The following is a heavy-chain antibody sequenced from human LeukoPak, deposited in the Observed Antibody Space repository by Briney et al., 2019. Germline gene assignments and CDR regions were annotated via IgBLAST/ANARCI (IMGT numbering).Heavy chain of an antibody. CDR2: ITWNSGDI. Sequence: PGRSLRLSCAASGFTFDDYAMHWVRQAPGKGLEWVSGITWNSGDIGYADSVKGRFTISRDNSKNTLYLQMNSLRAEDTAVYYCARDPTAYCGGDCYTIDYWGQGTLVTVSS. CDR1: GFTFDDYA. D-gene: IGHD2-21*02. J-gene: IGHJ4*02. V-gene: IGHV3-9*01. CDR3: ARDPTAYCGGDCYTIDY.